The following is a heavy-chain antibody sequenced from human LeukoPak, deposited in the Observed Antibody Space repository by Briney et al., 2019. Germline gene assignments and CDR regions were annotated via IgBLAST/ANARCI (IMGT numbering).Heavy chain of an antibody. Sequence: GGSLRLSCAASGFTFSSYGMHWVRQAPGKGLEWVAFIRYDGSNKYYGDSVKGRFTISRDNSMNTLYLQMNSLRVDDTAVYYCAREQVVVGRGYYGMDVWGQGTTVTVSS. CDR3: AREQVVVGRGYYGMDV. CDR2: IRYDGSNK. CDR1: GFTFSSYG. D-gene: IGHD2-2*01. V-gene: IGHV3-30*02. J-gene: IGHJ6*02.